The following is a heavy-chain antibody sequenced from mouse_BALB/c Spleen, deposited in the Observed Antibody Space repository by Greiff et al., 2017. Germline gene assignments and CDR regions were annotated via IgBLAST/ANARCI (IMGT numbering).Heavy chain of an antibody. CDR3: ARGASYGNYAMDY. V-gene: IGHV5-6-5*01. D-gene: IGHD2-10*01. Sequence: EVKLVESGGGLVKPGGSLNLSCAASGFTFSSYAMSWVRQTPEKRLEWVASISSGGSTYYPDSVKGRFTISRDNARNILYLQMSSLRSEDTAMYYCARGASYGNYAMDYWGQGTSVTVSS. CDR1: GFTFSSYA. J-gene: IGHJ4*01. CDR2: ISSGGST.